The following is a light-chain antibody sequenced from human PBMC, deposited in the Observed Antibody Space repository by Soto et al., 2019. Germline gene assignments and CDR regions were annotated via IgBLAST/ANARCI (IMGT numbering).Light chain of an antibody. CDR1: QSVSSNY. CDR3: QQYGSSLYT. CDR2: GAL. V-gene: IGKV3-20*01. J-gene: IGKJ2*01. Sequence: EIVLTQSPGTLSLSPGERATLSCRPSQSVSSNYLAWYQQKPGQAPRLLIYGALSRATGIPDRFSGSGSGTDFTFTISRLEPEDFAVYYCQQYGSSLYTFGQGTKLEIK.